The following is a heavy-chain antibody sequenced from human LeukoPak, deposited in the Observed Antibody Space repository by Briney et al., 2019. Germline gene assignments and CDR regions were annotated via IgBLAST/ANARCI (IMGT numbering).Heavy chain of an antibody. V-gene: IGHV3-66*01. CDR1: GFTVSSNY. J-gene: IGHJ4*02. Sequence: GGSLRLSCAASGFTVSSNYMSWVRQAPGKGLEWVSVIYSGGSTYYADSVKGRFTISRDNSKNTLYLQMNSLRVEDTAVYYCAKGREVRYSGYDFTFDYWGRGTLVIVSS. D-gene: IGHD5-12*01. CDR3: AKGREVRYSGYDFTFDY. CDR2: IYSGGST.